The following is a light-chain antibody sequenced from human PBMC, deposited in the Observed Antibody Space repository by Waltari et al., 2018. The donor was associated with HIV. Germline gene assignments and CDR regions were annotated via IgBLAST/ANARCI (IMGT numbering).Light chain of an antibody. CDR3: QQGNSWPSIT. Sequence: EIVLTQSPATLSLSPGERATLSCRASQSVSTYLAWYQQKPGQAPRLLIYDASNRATGIPARFSGSGSETDFTLRISSLEPEDFAVYYCQQGNSWPSITFGQGTRLDIK. J-gene: IGKJ5*01. V-gene: IGKV3-11*01. CDR2: DAS. CDR1: QSVSTY.